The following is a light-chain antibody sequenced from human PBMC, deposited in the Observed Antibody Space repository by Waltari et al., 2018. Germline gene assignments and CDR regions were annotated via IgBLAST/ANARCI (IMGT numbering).Light chain of an antibody. CDR1: SSDVGGYNY. V-gene: IGLV2-14*03. CDR2: DVS. Sequence: QSALTQPASVSGSPGQSINISCTGTSSDVGGYNYVSWYQQHPGKATKLMIDDVSNRPAGVPNGFSGSKSCNTASLTISGLQAEDEADYYCSSYISSSTLELFGGGTSLTVL. J-gene: IGLJ2*01. CDR3: SSYISSSTLEL.